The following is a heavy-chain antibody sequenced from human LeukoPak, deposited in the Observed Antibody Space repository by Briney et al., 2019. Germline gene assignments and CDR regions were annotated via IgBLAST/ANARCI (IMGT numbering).Heavy chain of an antibody. V-gene: IGHV4-4*07. D-gene: IGHD3-16*01. J-gene: IGHJ4*02. CDR1: GAPIRSYF. CDR3: ARDPGQGGYLDF. CDR2: VYASGSN. Sequence: SETLSLTCTVSGAPIRSYFWNWIRQPAGKGPEWIGRVYASGSNIYNPSLKGRVAMSLDTSKNQFSLELTSVTVADTAVYFCARDPGQGGYLDFWGQGALVTVSS.